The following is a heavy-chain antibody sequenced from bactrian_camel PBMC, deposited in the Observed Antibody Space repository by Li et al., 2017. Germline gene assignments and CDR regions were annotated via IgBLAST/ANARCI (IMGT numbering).Heavy chain of an antibody. CDR2: ITGPDHGYQ. V-gene: IGHV3S35*01. D-gene: IGHD3*01. J-gene: IGHJ6*01. Sequence: LRLSCEVSGFTVSSVDMSWVRQAPEKGFEWVSRITGPDHGYQGYAGSVKGRFTINRDISTNTVYLQMDRLNTDDSAVYYCVRHRMGESDGYVAFDYWGQGTQVTVS. CDR3: VRHRMGESDGYVAFDY. CDR1: GFTVSSVD.